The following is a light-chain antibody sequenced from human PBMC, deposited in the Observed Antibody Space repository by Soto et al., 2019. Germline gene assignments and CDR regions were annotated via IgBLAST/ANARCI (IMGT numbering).Light chain of an antibody. CDR3: QQYGGSRWT. CDR1: QSVSSTY. CDR2: GAS. Sequence: EIVLTQSPGTLSLSPGERATLSCRASQSVSSTYSAWYQQKPGQAPRLLIYGASNRATGIPDRVSGSGSGTDFTLTISRLEPEDFAVYYCQQYGGSRWTFGQGTRVDI. V-gene: IGKV3-20*01. J-gene: IGKJ1*01.